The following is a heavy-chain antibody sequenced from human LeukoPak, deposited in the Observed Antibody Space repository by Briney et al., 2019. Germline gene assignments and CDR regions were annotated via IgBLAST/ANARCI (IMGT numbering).Heavy chain of an antibody. J-gene: IGHJ4*02. CDR3: ARASGYANFDF. D-gene: IGHD5-12*01. V-gene: IGHV3-7*01. CDR2: IRQDGSEK. CDR1: GFTFSSYW. Sequence: GALRLSCAASGFTFSSYWMIWVRQAPGKGLEWVANIRQDGSEKYYVASVRGRFTISRDNAKNSLYLQMNSLRGEDTAVYYCARASGYANFDFWGQGTLVTVSS.